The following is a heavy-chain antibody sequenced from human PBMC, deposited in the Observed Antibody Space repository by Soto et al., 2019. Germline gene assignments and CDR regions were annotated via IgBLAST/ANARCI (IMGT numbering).Heavy chain of an antibody. V-gene: IGHV1-2*04. J-gene: IGHJ6*02. CDR3: ASSLGEPPFYYYGMDV. CDR1: GYTFTGYY. CDR2: INPNSGGT. Sequence: ASVKVSCKASGYTFTGYYMHWVRQAPGQGLEWMGWINPNSGGTNYAQKFQGWVTMTRDTSISTAYMELSRLRSDDTAVYYCASSLGEPPFYYYGMDVWGQGTTVTVSS. D-gene: IGHD3-10*01.